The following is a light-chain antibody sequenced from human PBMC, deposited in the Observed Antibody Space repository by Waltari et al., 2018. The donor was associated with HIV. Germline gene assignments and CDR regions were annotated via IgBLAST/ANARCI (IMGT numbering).Light chain of an antibody. J-gene: IGKJ2*01. V-gene: IGKV1-39*01. CDR2: GAS. CDR1: QTISSY. Sequence: DIQMTQSPSSLSASVGDRVTITCRASQTISSYLNWYQQKPGTAPMLLIYGASTLHSGVPSRFSGSGSGTDFTLTISSLQPEDFATYYCQQSYSTPRTFGQGTKLEIK. CDR3: QQSYSTPRT.